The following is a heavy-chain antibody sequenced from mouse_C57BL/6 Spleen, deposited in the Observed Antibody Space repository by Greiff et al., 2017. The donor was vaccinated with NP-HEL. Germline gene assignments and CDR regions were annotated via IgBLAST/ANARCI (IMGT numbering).Heavy chain of an antibody. Sequence: QVQLLQPGAGLVRPGSSVKLSCAASGYTFTSYSMPWVKQRPIQGLEWIGYIGPSDGETHYAQKVKDKATVTVDKSSSTAYLQISSLTSEDSAVYDDARSWYCSRSTRVMDYWGQGTSVTVSS. J-gene: IGHJ4*01. CDR1: GYTFTSYS. V-gene: IGHV1-52*01. D-gene: IGHD6-1*01. CDR3: ARSWYCSRSTRVMDY. CDR2: IGPSDGET.